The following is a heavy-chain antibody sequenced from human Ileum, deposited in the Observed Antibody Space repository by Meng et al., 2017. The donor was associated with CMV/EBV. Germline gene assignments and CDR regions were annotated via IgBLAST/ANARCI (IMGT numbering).Heavy chain of an antibody. V-gene: IGHV1-2*02. J-gene: IGHJ6*02. CDR3: ARVTPPAHYYYYGMDV. CDR2: INPNSGGT. CDR1: GYTFIDYY. D-gene: IGHD1-14*01. Sequence: ASVKVSCKASGYTFIDYYMHWVRQAPGQGLEWMGWINPNSGGTNFAQKSQGRVTMTRDTSISTAYMELSRLRSDDTAVYYCARVTPPAHYYYYGMDVWGQGTTVTVSS.